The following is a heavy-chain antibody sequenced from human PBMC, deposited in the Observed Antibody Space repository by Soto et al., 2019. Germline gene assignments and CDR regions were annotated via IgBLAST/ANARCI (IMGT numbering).Heavy chain of an antibody. D-gene: IGHD6-13*01. Sequence: ASVKVSCKASGYTFTGYYMHWVRQAPAQGREWMGWINPNSGGTNYAQKFQGRVTMTRDTSISTAYMELSRLRSDDTAVYYCARVKSPQLYYGMDVWGQGTTVT. J-gene: IGHJ6*02. CDR3: ARVKSPQLYYGMDV. CDR2: INPNSGGT. CDR1: GYTFTGYY. V-gene: IGHV1-2*02.